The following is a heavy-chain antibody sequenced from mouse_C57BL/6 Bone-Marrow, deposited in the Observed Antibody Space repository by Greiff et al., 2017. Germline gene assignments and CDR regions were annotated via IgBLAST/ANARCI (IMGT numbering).Heavy chain of an antibody. D-gene: IGHD1-1*01. CDR3: ARRDYGSRNLDY. Sequence: QVQLKESGAELARPGASVKLSCKASGYTFTSYGISWVKQRTGQGLEWIGEIYPRSGTTYYNEKFKGKATLTADKSSSTAYMELRSLTSEDSAVYFCARRDYGSRNLDYWGQGTTLTVSS. V-gene: IGHV1-81*01. CDR1: GYTFTSYG. J-gene: IGHJ2*01. CDR2: IYPRSGTT.